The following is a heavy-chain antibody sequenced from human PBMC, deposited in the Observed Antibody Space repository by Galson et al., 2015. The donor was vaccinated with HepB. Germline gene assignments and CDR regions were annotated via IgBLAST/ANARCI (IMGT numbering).Heavy chain of an antibody. CDR3: ARDLGDNYFDY. Sequence: SVKVSCKASGYTFTSYAMHWVRQAPGQRLEWIGWINAGNGNTKYSQKFQGRVTITRDTSASTAYMELSSLRSEDTAVYYCARDLGDNYFDYWGQGTLVTVSS. D-gene: IGHD3-16*01. CDR1: GYTFTSYA. CDR2: INAGNGNT. J-gene: IGHJ4*02. V-gene: IGHV1-3*01.